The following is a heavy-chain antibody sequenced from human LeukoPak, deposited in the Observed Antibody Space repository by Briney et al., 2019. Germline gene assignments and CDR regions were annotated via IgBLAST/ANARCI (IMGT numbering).Heavy chain of an antibody. J-gene: IGHJ1*01. V-gene: IGHV1-46*01. CDR3: AREGDYYDSSGYSAAEYFQH. Sequence: ASVKVSCKASGYTFTSYYMHWVRQAPGQGLEWMGIINPSGGSTSYAQKFQGRVTMTRDTSTSTVYMELSSLRSEDTAVYYCAREGDYYDSSGYSAAEYFQHWGQGTLVTVSS. CDR2: INPSGGST. CDR1: GYTFTSYY. D-gene: IGHD3-22*01.